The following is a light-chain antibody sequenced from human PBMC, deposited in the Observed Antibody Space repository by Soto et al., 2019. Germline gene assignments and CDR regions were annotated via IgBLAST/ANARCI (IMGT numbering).Light chain of an antibody. J-gene: IGKJ1*01. CDR3: KQYNSYSRT. V-gene: IGKV1-5*03. CDR2: KAS. CDR1: QSISSW. Sequence: DIQMTQSPSTLSASVGDRVTITCRASQSISSWLAWYQQKPGKAPKLLIYKASSLESGVPSRFSGSGSGTEFTLTISSLQPDDFATYYCKQYNSYSRTFGQG.